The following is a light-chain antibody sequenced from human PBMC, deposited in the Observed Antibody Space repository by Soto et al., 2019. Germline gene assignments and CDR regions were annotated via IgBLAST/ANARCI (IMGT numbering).Light chain of an antibody. J-gene: IGLJ2*01. CDR3: SSYAGSNMV. Sequence: QSVLTQPPSASGSPGQSVAISCTGTISDVGGYNYVSWYQQHPGKAPKLIIYEVSERPSGVPDRFSGSKSGNTASLTVSGLQAEDEADYFCSSYAGSNMVFGGGTKLTVL. V-gene: IGLV2-8*01. CDR1: ISDVGGYNY. CDR2: EVS.